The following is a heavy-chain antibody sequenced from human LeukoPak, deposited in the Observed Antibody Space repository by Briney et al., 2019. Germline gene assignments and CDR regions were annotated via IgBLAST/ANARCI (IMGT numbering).Heavy chain of an antibody. D-gene: IGHD6-13*01. J-gene: IGHJ4*02. Sequence: ASVKVSCKASGYTYTSYGISWVRQAPGQGLEWLGWISAYNGNTNYAQKLQGRVTMTTDTSTSTAYMELRSLRSDDTAVYYCARTPSSSSWRLFDYWGQGTLVTVSS. CDR3: ARTPSSSSWRLFDY. V-gene: IGHV1-18*01. CDR1: GYTYTSYG. CDR2: ISAYNGNT.